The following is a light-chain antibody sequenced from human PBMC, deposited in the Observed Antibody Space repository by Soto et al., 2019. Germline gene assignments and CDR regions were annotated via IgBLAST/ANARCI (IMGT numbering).Light chain of an antibody. CDR2: GAS. CDR1: QNITNNY. Sequence: EIVLTQSPGTLSLSPGERATLPCSASQNITNNYVAWYQHKPGQAPRLLIYGASSRATGIPVRFSGSGSGTDFTLTISRLEPEDFAAYYCQQHGNSPRTFGQGTKV. J-gene: IGKJ1*01. V-gene: IGKV3-20*01. CDR3: QQHGNSPRT.